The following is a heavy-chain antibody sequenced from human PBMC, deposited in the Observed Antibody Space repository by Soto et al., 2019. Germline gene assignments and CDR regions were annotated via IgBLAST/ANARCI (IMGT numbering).Heavy chain of an antibody. D-gene: IGHD2-15*01. V-gene: IGHV5-51*01. CDR2: IYPGDSDT. CDR1: GYSFTSYW. Sequence: GESLKISCKGSGYSFTSYWIGWVRQMPWKGLEWMGIIYPGDSDTRYSPSFQGQVTISADKSISTAYLQWSSLKASDTAMYYCARHGGHCSGGSCYTNYYYYYYMDVWGKGTTVTVSS. J-gene: IGHJ6*03. CDR3: ARHGGHCSGGSCYTNYYYYYYMDV.